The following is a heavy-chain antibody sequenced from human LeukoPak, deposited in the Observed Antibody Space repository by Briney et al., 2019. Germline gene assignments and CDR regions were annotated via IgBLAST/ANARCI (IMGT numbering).Heavy chain of an antibody. J-gene: IGHJ4*02. Sequence: ASVKVSCKASGYTFTSYEINGVRQAPGQGLEWMGWMNPNSGNTGYAQKFQGRVTITRNTSISTAYIELSSLRSEDTAVYHCARGPYSSSAVDYWGQGTLVTVS. CDR2: MNPNSGNT. D-gene: IGHD6-6*01. CDR1: GYTFTSYE. CDR3: ARGPYSSSAVDY. V-gene: IGHV1-8*01.